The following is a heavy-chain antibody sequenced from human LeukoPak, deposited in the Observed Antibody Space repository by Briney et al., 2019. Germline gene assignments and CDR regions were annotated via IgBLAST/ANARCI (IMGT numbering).Heavy chain of an antibody. D-gene: IGHD2-8*01. J-gene: IGHJ4*02. CDR2: FDPEDGET. V-gene: IGHV1-24*01. Sequence: ASVKVSCKVSGYTLSELSMHWVRQTPGKGLEWVAAFDPEDGETIYAQKFQGRVTMTEDTSTDTAYMELSSLGSEDTAVYYCATAGYCTNGVCYIKEHFDYWGQGTLVTVSS. CDR1: GYTLSELS. CDR3: ATAGYCTNGVCYIKEHFDY.